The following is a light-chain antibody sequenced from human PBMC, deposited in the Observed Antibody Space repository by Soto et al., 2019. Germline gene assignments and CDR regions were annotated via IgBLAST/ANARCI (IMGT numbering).Light chain of an antibody. Sequence: QSALTQPPSASGSPGQSVTISCTGTSSDVGGYNYVSLYQQHPGKAPKLMIYEVSKRPSGVPDRFSGSKSGNTASLSGCGLQAADEDDYYWSLDAGNNNFGFGGGTKLTVL. CDR2: EVS. CDR3: SLDAGNNNFG. CDR1: SSDVGGYNY. J-gene: IGLJ2*01. V-gene: IGLV2-8*01.